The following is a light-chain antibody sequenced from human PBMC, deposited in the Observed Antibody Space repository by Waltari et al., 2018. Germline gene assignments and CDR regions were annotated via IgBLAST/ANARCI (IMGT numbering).Light chain of an antibody. J-gene: IGLJ2*01. Sequence: SDELTQPPSVSVSPGQTATITCSGDALPKQYAYWYKRKAGQAPVLIRYKDSERPSGSPERFPGSSSGKTVTLTINGVQAEDDADYFCQSADRSSTPIFGGGTKLTVL. CDR2: KDS. CDR3: QSADRSSTPI. V-gene: IGLV3-25*03. CDR1: ALPKQY.